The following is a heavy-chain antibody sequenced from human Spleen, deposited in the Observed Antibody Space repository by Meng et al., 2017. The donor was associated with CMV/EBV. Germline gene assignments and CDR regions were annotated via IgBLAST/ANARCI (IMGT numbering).Heavy chain of an antibody. CDR1: GFSLSNYG. J-gene: IGHJ6*02. Sequence: GGSLRLSCSASGFSLSNYGMNWVRQAPGKGLEWVAAITSSGSFIYYGDSVKGRFTIARDDSKNTLYLQMNSLRAEDTAVYYCARDFWSGYDHYYGMDVWGQGTTVTVSS. CDR3: ARDFWSGYDHYYGMDV. D-gene: IGHD3-3*01. V-gene: IGHV3-21*04. CDR2: ITSSGSFI.